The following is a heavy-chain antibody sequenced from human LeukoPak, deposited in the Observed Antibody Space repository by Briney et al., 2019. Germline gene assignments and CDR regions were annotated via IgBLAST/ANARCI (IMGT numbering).Heavy chain of an antibody. Sequence: ASVKVSCKVSGYTLTELSMHWVRQTPGKGLEWMRGFDPEDGETIYAQKFQGRVTMTEDTSTDTAYMELSSLRSDDTAVYYCARSHSYYGSGSYSVYWGQGTLVTVSS. CDR1: GYTLTELS. CDR3: ARSHSYYGSGSYSVY. J-gene: IGHJ4*02. D-gene: IGHD3-10*01. V-gene: IGHV1-24*01. CDR2: FDPEDGET.